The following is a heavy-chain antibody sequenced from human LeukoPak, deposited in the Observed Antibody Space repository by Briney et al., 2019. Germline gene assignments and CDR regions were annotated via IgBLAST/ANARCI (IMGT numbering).Heavy chain of an antibody. D-gene: IGHD3-16*02. V-gene: IGHV1-46*01. CDR2: INPSGSST. Sequence: ASVKVSCKASGYSFTSHYMHWVRQAPGQGREWSGLINPSGSSTLYAQKFQGRVTMTRNMSTTTDYMELSSLRSEDTAVYYCARDNSVGDIAWWFDPWGQGTLVTVSS. CDR3: ARDNSVGDIAWWFDP. CDR1: GYSFTSHY. J-gene: IGHJ5*02.